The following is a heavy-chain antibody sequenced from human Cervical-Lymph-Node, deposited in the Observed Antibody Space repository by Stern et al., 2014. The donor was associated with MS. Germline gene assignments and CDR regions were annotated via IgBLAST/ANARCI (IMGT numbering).Heavy chain of an antibody. V-gene: IGHV2-5*02. CDR3: AHRQGVHAPFDF. J-gene: IGHJ4*02. Sequence: ESGPTLVKPTQTLTLTCTFSGFSLTTSGVAVGRIRQPPGKALEWLALIYWDDDKWYSSSLKSRLTITKDTSKNQVVLIVTSMDPVDTATYYCAHRQGVHAPFDFWGQGTLVTVSS. CDR2: IYWDDDK. D-gene: IGHD3-16*01. CDR1: GFSLTTSGVA.